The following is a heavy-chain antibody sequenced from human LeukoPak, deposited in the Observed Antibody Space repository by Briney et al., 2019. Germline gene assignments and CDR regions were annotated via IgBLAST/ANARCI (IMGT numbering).Heavy chain of an antibody. D-gene: IGHD5-18*01. V-gene: IGHV3-11*01. CDR2: ISSSGNNI. J-gene: IGHJ4*01. CDR1: GVTIGYFY. CDR3: ASRPVYSYAFDQ. Sequence: GGSLRLSCEGAGVTIGYFYMNWIRQAPGKGLEWVSSISSSGNNILYADSVKGRFTISRDNANNSMHLQMSGLRAEDTAVYYCASRPVYSYAFDQWGHGSLVTVSS.